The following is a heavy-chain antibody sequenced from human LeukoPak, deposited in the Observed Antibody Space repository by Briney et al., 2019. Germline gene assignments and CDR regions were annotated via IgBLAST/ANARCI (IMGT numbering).Heavy chain of an antibody. CDR3: ASARNYYGSSGYLDG. CDR1: GFTFSTYT. Sequence: GGSLRLSCAASGFTFSTYTMNWVRQAPGKGLEWVSSISSSSRYIFYADSIKGQFTICRDNGKNSLYLQVNSLRAEDTAVYSCASARNYYGSSGYLDGWGQGTQVTVSS. J-gene: IGHJ5*02. CDR2: ISSSSRYI. D-gene: IGHD3-22*01. V-gene: IGHV3-21*01.